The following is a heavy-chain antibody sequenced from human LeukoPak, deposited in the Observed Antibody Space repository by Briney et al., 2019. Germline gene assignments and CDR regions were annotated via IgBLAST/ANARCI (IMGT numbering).Heavy chain of an antibody. CDR3: VRDGGVSGYDLLDY. V-gene: IGHV3-7*01. D-gene: IGHD5-12*01. CDR2: INQDGSEE. Sequence: GGSLRLSCAASGFTFSNYWMTWVRQAPGKGLECVAHINQDGSEEHHMDSVKARFTISRDNAKNSLSLQMNSLRAEDTAVYYCVRDGGVSGYDLLDYWGQGTLVTVSS. J-gene: IGHJ4*02. CDR1: GFTFSNYW.